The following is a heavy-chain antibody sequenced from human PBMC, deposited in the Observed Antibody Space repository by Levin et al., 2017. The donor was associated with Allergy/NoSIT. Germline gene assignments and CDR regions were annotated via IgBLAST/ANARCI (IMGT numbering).Heavy chain of an antibody. CDR1: GFTFSNAW. V-gene: IGHV3-15*01. D-gene: IGHD4-17*01. J-gene: IGHJ3*02. CDR3: TTSIDYGSNLDAFDI. Sequence: NPGESLKISCAASGFTFSNAWMSWVRQAPGKGLEWVGRIKSKTDGGTTDYAAPVKGRFTISRDDSKNTLYLQMNSLKTEDTAVYYCTTSIDYGSNLDAFDIWGQGTMVTVSS. CDR2: IKSKTDGGTT.